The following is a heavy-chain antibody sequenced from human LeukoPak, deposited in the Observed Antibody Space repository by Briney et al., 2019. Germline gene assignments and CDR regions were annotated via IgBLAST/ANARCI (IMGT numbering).Heavy chain of an antibody. D-gene: IGHD2-2*01. CDR2: INPSGGST. V-gene: IGHV1-46*01. J-gene: IGHJ4*02. CDR1: GYTFTSYY. CDR3: AREDGSSTLKNERKFDY. Sequence: PGGSLRLSCAASGYTFTSYYMHWVRQAPGQGLEWMGIINPSGGSTSYAQKFQGRVTMTRDTSTSTVYMELSSLRSEDTAVYYCAREDGSSTLKNERKFDYWGQGTLVTVSS.